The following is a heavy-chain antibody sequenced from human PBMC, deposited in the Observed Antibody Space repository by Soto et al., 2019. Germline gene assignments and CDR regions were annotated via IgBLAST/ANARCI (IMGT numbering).Heavy chain of an antibody. D-gene: IGHD6-6*01. CDR1: GGSFSGYY. J-gene: IGHJ4*02. CDR2: IYYSGTT. CDR3: AVSTGSSQYYFDY. V-gene: IGHV4-59*01. Sequence: SETLSLTCAVYGGSFSGYYWSWIRQPPGKGLEWIGNIYYSGTTNYNPSLKSRVTISIDTSKNHFSLNLNSVTAADTAVYYCAVSTGSSQYYFDYWGQGALVTVSS.